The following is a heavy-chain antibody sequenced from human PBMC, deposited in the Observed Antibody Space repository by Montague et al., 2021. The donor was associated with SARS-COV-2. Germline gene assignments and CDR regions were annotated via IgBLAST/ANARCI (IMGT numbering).Heavy chain of an antibody. Sequence: SETLSLTCAVYGGSFSGYYWSWIRQPPGKGPEWIGEINHSGSTNYNPSLKSRVTISVDTSKNQFSLKLSSVTAAGTAVYYCARGSRQWLVRPPHYYYFDYWGQGTLVTVSS. D-gene: IGHD6-19*01. CDR1: GGSFSGYY. V-gene: IGHV4-34*01. J-gene: IGHJ4*02. CDR3: ARGSRQWLVRPPHYYYFDY. CDR2: INHSGST.